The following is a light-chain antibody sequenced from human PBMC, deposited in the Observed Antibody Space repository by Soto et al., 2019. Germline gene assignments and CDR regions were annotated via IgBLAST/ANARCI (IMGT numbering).Light chain of an antibody. J-gene: IGKJ4*01. Sequence: DIQMTQSPSSLSASVGDRVTITCQASQDISNYLNWYQQKPGKAPKLLIYDASNLETGVPSRFSGSGSGTDFTFTTSSLQPEDIATYYCQQYDNLPPALTFGGGTKLEIK. CDR2: DAS. V-gene: IGKV1-33*01. CDR3: QQYDNLPPALT. CDR1: QDISNY.